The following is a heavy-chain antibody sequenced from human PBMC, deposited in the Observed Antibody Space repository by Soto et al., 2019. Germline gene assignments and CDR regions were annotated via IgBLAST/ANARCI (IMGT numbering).Heavy chain of an antibody. CDR3: ARDLLAVADHYYYYGMDV. CDR2: MNPNSGNT. V-gene: IGHV1-8*01. J-gene: IGHJ6*02. Sequence: ASVKVSCKASGYTFTSYDINWVRQATGQGLEWMGWMNPNSGNTGYAQKFQGRVTMTRNTSTSTVYMELSSLRSEDTAVYYCARDLLAVADHYYYYGMDVWGQGTTVTVSS. CDR1: GYTFTSYD. D-gene: IGHD6-19*01.